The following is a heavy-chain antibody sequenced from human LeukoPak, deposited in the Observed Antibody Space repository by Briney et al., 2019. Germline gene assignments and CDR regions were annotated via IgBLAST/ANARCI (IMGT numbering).Heavy chain of an antibody. Sequence: GGSLRLSCAASGFTFSSYSMNWVRQAPGKGLEWVSSISSSSSYIYYADSVKGRSTISRDNAKNSLYLQMNSLRAEDTAVYYCARSRGPAASQYYFDYWGQGTLVTVSS. J-gene: IGHJ4*02. CDR1: GFTFSSYS. V-gene: IGHV3-21*01. D-gene: IGHD2-2*01. CDR3: ARSRGPAASQYYFDY. CDR2: ISSSSSYI.